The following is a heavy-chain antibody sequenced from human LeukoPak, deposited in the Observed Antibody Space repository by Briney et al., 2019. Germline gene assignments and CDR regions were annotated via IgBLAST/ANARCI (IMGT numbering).Heavy chain of an antibody. Sequence: PGGSLRLSCEASGFTFINYAMTWVRQAPGEGGEGVSRISSSGGNTYYADSGKGGVTISRDSSKNTLYLQMNSLRAEDTAVYYCAKTSYYDSGKGRSFDYWGQGTLVTVSS. CDR2: ISSSGGNT. J-gene: IGHJ4*02. CDR1: GFTFINYA. D-gene: IGHD3-10*01. V-gene: IGHV3-23*01. CDR3: AKTSYYDSGKGRSFDY.